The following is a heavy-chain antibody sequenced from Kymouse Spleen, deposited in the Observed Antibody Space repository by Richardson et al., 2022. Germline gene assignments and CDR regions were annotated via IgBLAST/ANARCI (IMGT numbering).Heavy chain of an antibody. CDR1: GGSFSGYY. Sequence: QVQLQQWGAGLLKPSETLSLTCAVYGGSFSGYYWSWIRQPPGKGLEWIGEINHSGSTNYNPSLKSRVTISVDTSKNQFSLKLSSVTAADTAVYYCARRYYGSGSYPFDYWGQGTLVTVSS. J-gene: IGHJ4*02. D-gene: IGHD3-10*01. CDR3: ARRYYGSGSYPFDY. CDR2: INHSGST. V-gene: IGHV4-34*01.